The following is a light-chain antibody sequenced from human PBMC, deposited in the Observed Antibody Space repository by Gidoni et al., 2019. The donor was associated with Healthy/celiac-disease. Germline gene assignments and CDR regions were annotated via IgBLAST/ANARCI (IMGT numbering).Light chain of an antibody. CDR3: HQRSSLPWT. CDR2: YAS. Sequence: EIVLTQSPDFPSVTPKEKVTITCRASKSIGSSLHWYQQKTDQSPNLLIKYASQSFSGVPSRFSGSGAGTDFTLTINSLEAEDAATYYCHQRSSLPWTFGQXTKVEIK. J-gene: IGKJ1*01. CDR1: KSIGSS. V-gene: IGKV6-21*01.